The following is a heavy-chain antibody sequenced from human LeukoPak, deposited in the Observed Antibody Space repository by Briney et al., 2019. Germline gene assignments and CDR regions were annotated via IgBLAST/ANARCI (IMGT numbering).Heavy chain of an antibody. CDR1: GFTFSSYA. CDR2: ISYDGGNK. J-gene: IGHJ4*02. Sequence: PGRSLRLSCAASGFTFSSYAMHWVRQAPGKGLEWVAVISYDGGNKYYAEAVKGRFTISRDNSKNTLYLQMNSLRAEDTAVYYCAREGPYYFDYWGQGTLVTVSS. V-gene: IGHV3-30-3*01. CDR3: AREGPYYFDY.